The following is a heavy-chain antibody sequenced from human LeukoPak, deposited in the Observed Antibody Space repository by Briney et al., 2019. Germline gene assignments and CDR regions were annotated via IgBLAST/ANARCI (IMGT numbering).Heavy chain of an antibody. CDR1: GYSFTSSG. D-gene: IGHD3-10*01. J-gene: IGHJ3*02. CDR3: ARIYFGSGSFAFDI. V-gene: IGHV1-18*01. CDR2: TSAYTGNT. Sequence: ASVKVSCKASGYSFTSSGFTWVRQAPGQGLEWIGWTSAYTGNTNYAQKLQGRVTMTIVTSTTTAYMELRSLISDDTAVYYCARIYFGSGSFAFDIWGQGTMVTVSS.